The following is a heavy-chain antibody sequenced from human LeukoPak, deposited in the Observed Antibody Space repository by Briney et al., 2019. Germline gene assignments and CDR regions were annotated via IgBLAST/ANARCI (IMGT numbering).Heavy chain of an antibody. CDR3: ARETQTYYYDSSGYVDY. D-gene: IGHD3-22*01. J-gene: IGHJ4*02. V-gene: IGHV4-31*03. CDR2: IYYSGST. CDR1: GGSISSGGYY. Sequence: PSQTLSLTCTVSGGSISSGGYYWSRIRQHPGKGLEWIGYIYYSGSTYYNPSLKSRVTISVDTSKNQFSLKLSSVTAADTAVYYCARETQTYYYDSSGYVDYWGQGTLVTVSS.